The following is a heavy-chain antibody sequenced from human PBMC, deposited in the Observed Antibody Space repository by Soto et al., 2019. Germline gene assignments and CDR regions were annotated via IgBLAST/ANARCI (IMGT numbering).Heavy chain of an antibody. J-gene: IGHJ3*02. Sequence: QVQLQESGPGLVKPSETLSLTSTVSGGSISSYYWSWIRQPPGKGLEWIGYIYYSGSTNYNPSLKSRVTXSXXTSKNQCSLKLSSVTAADTAVYYCARDQLEGAFDIWGQGTMVTVSS. CDR1: GGSISSYY. V-gene: IGHV4-59*01. D-gene: IGHD1-1*01. CDR3: ARDQLEGAFDI. CDR2: IYYSGST.